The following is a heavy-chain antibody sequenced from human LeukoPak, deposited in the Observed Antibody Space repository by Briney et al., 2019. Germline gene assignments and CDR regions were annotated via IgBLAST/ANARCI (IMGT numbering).Heavy chain of an antibody. CDR3: AKGPRITMIVVVITGAFDI. D-gene: IGHD3-22*01. CDR1: GFTFSSYA. V-gene: IGHV3-23*01. CDR2: ISGSGGST. Sequence: GGSLRLSCAASGFTFSSYAMSWVRRAPGKGLEWVSAISGSGGSTYYADSVKGRFTISRDNSKNTLYLQMNSLRAEDTAVYYCAKGPRITMIVVVITGAFDIWGQGTMVTVSS. J-gene: IGHJ3*02.